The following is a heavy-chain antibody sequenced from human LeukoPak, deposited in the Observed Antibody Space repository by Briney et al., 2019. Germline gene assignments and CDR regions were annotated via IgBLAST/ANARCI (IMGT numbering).Heavy chain of an antibody. Sequence: GGSLRLSCAASGFAFSSYEMNWVRQAPGKGLEWVSYISSSGSTIYYADSVKGRFTISRDNAKNSLYLQMNSLRAEDTAVYYCARAGSGRSPDWFDPWGQGTLVTVSS. CDR2: ISSSGSTI. J-gene: IGHJ5*02. D-gene: IGHD1-26*01. CDR3: ARAGSGRSPDWFDP. CDR1: GFAFSSYE. V-gene: IGHV3-48*03.